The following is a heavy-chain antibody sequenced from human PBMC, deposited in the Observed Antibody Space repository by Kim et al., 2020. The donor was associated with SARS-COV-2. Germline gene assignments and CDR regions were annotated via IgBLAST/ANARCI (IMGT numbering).Heavy chain of an antibody. Sequence: SETLSLTCTVSGGSVSGYYWTWIRQPPGKGLEWIGYIYNSGRTSYNPSLKSRVTISIDTSKNQFSLKLSSVTAADTAVYYCARDEGSGQNGYWGQGTLVT. CDR1: GGSVSGYY. V-gene: IGHV4-59*02. CDR3: ARDEGSGQNGY. CDR2: IYNSGRT. J-gene: IGHJ4*02. D-gene: IGHD3-10*01.